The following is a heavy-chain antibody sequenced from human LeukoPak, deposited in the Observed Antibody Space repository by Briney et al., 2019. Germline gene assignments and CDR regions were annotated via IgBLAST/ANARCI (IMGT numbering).Heavy chain of an antibody. J-gene: IGHJ2*01. CDR1: GYTFTCYY. Sequence: SVKVSCKASGYTFTCYYIHWVRQAPAQGLDWMGWINPNSGDTGSARRFQGRVTMTMDTSISTAYMELSRLTSDDTAVYYCARRAAAGYYWYFDLWGRGTLVTVSS. CDR2: INPNSGDT. D-gene: IGHD6-13*01. V-gene: IGHV1-2*02. CDR3: ARRAAAGYYWYFDL.